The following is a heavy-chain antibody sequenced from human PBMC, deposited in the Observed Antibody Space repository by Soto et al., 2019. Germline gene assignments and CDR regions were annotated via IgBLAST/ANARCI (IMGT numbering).Heavy chain of an antibody. CDR1: GGSISRGGYS. D-gene: IGHD5-18*01. Sequence: SDTLSLTCAVSGGSISRGGYSWSWIRKPPGKGLEWIGYIYHSGSTYYNPSLKSRVTISVDRSKNQFSLKLSSVTAADTAVYYCAREGGAGYSYGYIDYWGQGTLVTVSS. CDR3: AREGGAGYSYGYIDY. V-gene: IGHV4-30-2*01. J-gene: IGHJ4*02. CDR2: IYHSGST.